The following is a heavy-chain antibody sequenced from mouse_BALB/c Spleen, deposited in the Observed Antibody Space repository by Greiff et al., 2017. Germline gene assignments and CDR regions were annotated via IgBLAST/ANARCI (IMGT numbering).Heavy chain of an antibody. Sequence: EVKLMESGAELVRSGASVKLSCTASGFNIKDYYMHWVKQRPEQGLEWIGWIDPENGDTEYAPKFQGKATMTADTSSNTAYLQLSSLTSEDTAVYYCNAGEVAYWGQGTLVTVSA. J-gene: IGHJ3*01. CDR2: IDPENGDT. CDR1: GFNIKDYY. V-gene: IGHV14-4*02. CDR3: NAGEVAY.